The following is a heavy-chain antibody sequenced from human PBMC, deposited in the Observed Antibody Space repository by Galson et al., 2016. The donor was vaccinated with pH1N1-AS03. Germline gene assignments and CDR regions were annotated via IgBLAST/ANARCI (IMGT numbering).Heavy chain of an antibody. Sequence: PALVKPTQTLTLTCSVSGVSVPSSGVGVGWFRQPPGKALEWLALVYWDETRRYSPSLKNRLTITKDSSKNQVVLTVTSVDPMDIATYFCALPNSGGNAFEIWGPGIMVTVSS. CDR1: GVSVPSSGVG. CDR3: ALPNSGGNAFEI. J-gene: IGHJ3*02. V-gene: IGHV2-5*02. CDR2: VYWDETR. D-gene: IGHD2/OR15-2a*01.